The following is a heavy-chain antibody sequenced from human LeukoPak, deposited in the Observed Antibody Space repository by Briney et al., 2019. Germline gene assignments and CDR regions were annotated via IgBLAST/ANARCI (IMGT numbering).Heavy chain of an antibody. CDR1: GGSISSHY. CDR2: IYYSGST. CDR3: AGDYSNYSNYYYYYYMDV. Sequence: SETLSLTCTVSGGSISSHYWSWIRQPPGKGLEWIGYIYYSGSTNHNPSLKSRVTISVDTSKNQFSLKLSSVTAADTAVYYCAGDYSNYSNYYYYYYMDVWGKGTTVTVSS. D-gene: IGHD4-11*01. J-gene: IGHJ6*03. V-gene: IGHV4-59*11.